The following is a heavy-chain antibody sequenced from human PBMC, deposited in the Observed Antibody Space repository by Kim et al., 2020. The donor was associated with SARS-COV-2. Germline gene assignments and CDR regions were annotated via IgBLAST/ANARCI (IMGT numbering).Heavy chain of an antibody. J-gene: IGHJ3*02. CDR3: ARAGTLSNAFDI. V-gene: IGHV4-4*02. D-gene: IGHD6-13*01. Sequence: NYNPSLKSRVTISVDKSKNQFSLKLSSVTAADTAVYYCARAGTLSNAFDIWGQGTMVTVSS.